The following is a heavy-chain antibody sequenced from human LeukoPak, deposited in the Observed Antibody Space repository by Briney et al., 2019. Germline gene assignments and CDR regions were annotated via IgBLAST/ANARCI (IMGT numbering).Heavy chain of an antibody. Sequence: GGSLRLSCAASAFTFSSSEMNWGRQAPGKGLEWVSYFSSSGSTIYYADSVKGRFTISRDNAKNSLFLQMNSLRAEDTALYYCARDRGIGDAPYWYFDLWGRGTLVTVSS. CDR1: AFTFSSSE. V-gene: IGHV3-48*03. CDR2: FSSSGSTI. CDR3: ARDRGIGDAPYWYFDL. D-gene: IGHD4-17*01. J-gene: IGHJ2*01.